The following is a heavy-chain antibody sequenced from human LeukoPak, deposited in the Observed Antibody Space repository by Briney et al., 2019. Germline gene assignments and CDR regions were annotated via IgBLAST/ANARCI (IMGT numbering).Heavy chain of an antibody. CDR2: MSYDGSTK. CDR3: ARPWDYYDILTGLDY. D-gene: IGHD3-9*01. CDR1: GFTFSSYG. J-gene: IGHJ4*01. Sequence: GGSLRLSCAASGFTFSSYGMHWVRQAPGKGLEWVAFMSYDGSTKYYADSVKGRFTISRDNSKNTLFLQLNSLRPEDTAVYYCARPWDYYDILTGLDYWGHGTLVTVSS. V-gene: IGHV3-30*19.